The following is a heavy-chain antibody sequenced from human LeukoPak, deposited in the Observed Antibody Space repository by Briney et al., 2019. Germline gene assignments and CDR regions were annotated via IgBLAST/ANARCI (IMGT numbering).Heavy chain of an antibody. V-gene: IGHV3-23*01. CDR2: ISPRGDIT. D-gene: IGHD3-10*01. J-gene: IGHJ1*01. Sequence: GGSLRLSCAASGFIFRSHGMNWVRQAPGKGLEWVSGISPRGDITYHKDSVRGRFTISRDNFKNTVSLQLNSLRAEDTAMYYCAKDDGWGRLNHWGQGTLVTVSS. CDR1: GFIFRSHG. CDR3: AKDDGWGRLNH.